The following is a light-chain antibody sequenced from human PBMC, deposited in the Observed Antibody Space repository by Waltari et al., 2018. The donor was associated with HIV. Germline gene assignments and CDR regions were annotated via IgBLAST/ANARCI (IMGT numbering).Light chain of an antibody. CDR2: LGS. Sequence: DIVMTPSPLSLPVTPGEPASISCMSSQSLLHSNGYNYLDGYLKKPGQSPQLLIYLGSNRASGVPDRFSGSGSGTDFTLKISRVEAEDVGVYYCMQALQTLWTFGQGTKVEIK. V-gene: IGKV2-28*01. CDR3: MQALQTLWT. CDR1: QSLLHSNGYNY. J-gene: IGKJ1*01.